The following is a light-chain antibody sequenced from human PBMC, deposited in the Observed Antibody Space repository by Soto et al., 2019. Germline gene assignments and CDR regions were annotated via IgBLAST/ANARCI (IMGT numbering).Light chain of an antibody. CDR3: SSYTSSSTLVV. CDR2: EVS. V-gene: IGLV2-14*01. J-gene: IGLJ2*01. CDR1: SYDVGGYNF. Sequence: QSALTQPASVSGSPGQSITISCTGTSYDVGGYNFVSWYQQHPGKAPKLMIYEVSHRPSGVSNRFSGSKSGNTASLTISGLQAEDEADYYCSSYTSSSTLVVFGGGTKPTVL.